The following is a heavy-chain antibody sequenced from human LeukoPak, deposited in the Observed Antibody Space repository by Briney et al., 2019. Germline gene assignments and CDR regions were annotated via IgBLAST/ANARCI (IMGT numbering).Heavy chain of an antibody. V-gene: IGHV3-30*01. Sequence: GRSLRLSCAASGFTFSSYGMHWVRQAPGKGLEWVAVISYDGSNKYYADSVKGRFTISRDNSKNTLYLQMNSLRAEDTAVYYCARGARGLRRDSDYWGQGTLVTVSS. D-gene: IGHD5-12*01. CDR3: ARGARGLRRDSDY. J-gene: IGHJ4*02. CDR1: GFTFSSYG. CDR2: ISYDGSNK.